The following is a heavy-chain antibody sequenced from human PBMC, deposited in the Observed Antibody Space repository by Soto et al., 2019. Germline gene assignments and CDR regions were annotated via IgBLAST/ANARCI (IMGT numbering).Heavy chain of an antibody. CDR2: LNSANGDT. J-gene: IGHJ6*02. CDR1: GYTFTIYA. CDR3: ARDATYYSGTYYYYYGLDV. V-gene: IGHV1-3*01. D-gene: IGHD1-26*01. Sequence: ASVKVSCKASGYTFTIYAMHWVRQAPGQRLELLGWLNSANGDTKYSQNFQGRFAITRDTSASTTYMELSSLRSEDTAVYYCARDATYYSGTYYYYYGLDVWGQGTTVTVSS.